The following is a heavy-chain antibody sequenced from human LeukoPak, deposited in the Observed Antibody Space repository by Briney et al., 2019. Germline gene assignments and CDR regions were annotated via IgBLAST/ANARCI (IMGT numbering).Heavy chain of an antibody. V-gene: IGHV1-2*02. Sequence: ASVKVSCKASGYTFTGYYMHWVRQAPGQGLEWMGWINPNSGGTNYAQKFQGRVTMTRDTSISTAYMELSRLRSDDTAVYYCARARVIAVAGNWYFDLWGRGTLVTVSS. CDR3: ARARVIAVAGNWYFDL. J-gene: IGHJ2*01. D-gene: IGHD6-19*01. CDR2: INPNSGGT. CDR1: GYTFTGYY.